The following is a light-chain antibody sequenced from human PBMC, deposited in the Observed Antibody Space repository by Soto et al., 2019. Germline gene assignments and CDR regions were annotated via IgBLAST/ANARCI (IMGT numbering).Light chain of an antibody. CDR2: EVT. CDR1: SSDVGGYNY. Sequence: ALTQPASVSGSPGQSITISCAGTSSDVGGYNYVSWYQQYPGKAPKLMIYEVTNRPSGVSNRFSGSKSGNTASLTISGLQAEDEADYYCTSYTTSSTWVFGGGTKLTVL. CDR3: TSYTTSSTWV. V-gene: IGLV2-14*01. J-gene: IGLJ3*02.